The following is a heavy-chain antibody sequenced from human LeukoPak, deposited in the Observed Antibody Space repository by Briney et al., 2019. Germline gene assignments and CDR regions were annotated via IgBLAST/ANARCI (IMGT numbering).Heavy chain of an antibody. V-gene: IGHV3-64*01. CDR1: GFTFSSYA. D-gene: IGHD3-16*01. CDR2: ISSNGGST. CDR3: ARSLVGEFSWFDP. J-gene: IGHJ5*02. Sequence: PGGSLRLSCAASGFTFSSYAMHWVRQAPGKGLEYVSAISSNGGSTYYANSVKGRFTISRDNSKSTLYLQMNSLRPEDTAVYYCARSLVGEFSWFDPWGQGTLVSVSS.